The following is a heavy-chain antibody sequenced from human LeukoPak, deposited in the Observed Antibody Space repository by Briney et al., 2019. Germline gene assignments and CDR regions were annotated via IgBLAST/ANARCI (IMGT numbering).Heavy chain of an antibody. V-gene: IGHV3-74*01. CDR3: VRSLRSADF. CDR1: GFTFSNYW. Sequence: GGSLRLSCEASGFTFSNYWMHWVRQAPGEGLMWVSQISTDGSQTFYADSVKGRFTISRDNAKNTLFLQMDSLRPEDTAVYYCVRSLRSADFWGQGTLVTVSS. CDR2: ISTDGSQT. J-gene: IGHJ4*02.